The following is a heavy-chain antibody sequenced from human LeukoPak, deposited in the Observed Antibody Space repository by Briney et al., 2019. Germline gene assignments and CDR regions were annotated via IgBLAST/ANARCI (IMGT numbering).Heavy chain of an antibody. D-gene: IGHD1-26*01. V-gene: IGHV1-18*01. CDR1: GYTFTSYC. CDR2: ISAYNGNT. Sequence: ASVKVSCKASGYTFTSYCISWVRQAPGQGLEWMGWISAYNGNTNYAQKLQGRVTMTTDTSTSTAYMELRSLRSDDTAVYYCARGPRWELRNYYMDVWGKGTTVTISS. J-gene: IGHJ6*03. CDR3: ARGPRWELRNYYMDV.